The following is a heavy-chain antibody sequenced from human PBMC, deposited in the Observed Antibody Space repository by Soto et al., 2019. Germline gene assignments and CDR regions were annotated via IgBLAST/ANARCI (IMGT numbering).Heavy chain of an antibody. CDR1: GFTVSSNY. V-gene: IGHV3-66*01. J-gene: IGHJ5*02. CDR2: IYSGGST. Sequence: GGSLRLSCAASGFTVSSNYMSWVRQAPGKGLEWVSVIYSGGSTYYADSVKGRFTISRDNSKNTLYLQMNSLRAEDTAVYYCARIFSWGYYGSGSLLTPYWFDPWGQGTLVTVSS. CDR3: ARIFSWGYYGSGSLLTPYWFDP. D-gene: IGHD3-10*01.